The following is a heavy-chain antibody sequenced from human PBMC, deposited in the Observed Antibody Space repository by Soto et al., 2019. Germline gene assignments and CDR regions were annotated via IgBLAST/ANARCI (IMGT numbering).Heavy chain of an antibody. CDR3: ARVKVSVLRSRPPAFDI. J-gene: IGHJ3*02. V-gene: IGHV4-31*03. Sequence: QVQLQESGPGLVKPSQTLSLTCTVSGGSISSGGYYWSWIRQHPGKGLEWIGYIYYSGSTYYNPSLKSRVTRSVDTSKNQFSLKLSSVTAADTAVYYCARVKVSVLRSRPPAFDIWGQGTMVTVAS. D-gene: IGHD3-10*01. CDR2: IYYSGST. CDR1: GGSISSGGYY.